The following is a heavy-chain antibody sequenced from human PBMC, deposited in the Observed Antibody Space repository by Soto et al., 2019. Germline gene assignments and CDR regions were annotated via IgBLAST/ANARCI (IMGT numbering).Heavy chain of an antibody. Sequence: QVQLVESGGGVVQPGRSLRLSCAASGFTFSSYAMHWVRQAPGKGLEWVAVISYDGSNKYYADSVKGRCTISRDNSKNTLFLQMNSLRAEDTAVYYCARVGRLPYFDYWGLGTLVTVSS. CDR3: ARVGRLPYFDY. V-gene: IGHV3-30-3*01. J-gene: IGHJ4*02. CDR2: ISYDGSNK. CDR1: GFTFSSYA. D-gene: IGHD4-17*01.